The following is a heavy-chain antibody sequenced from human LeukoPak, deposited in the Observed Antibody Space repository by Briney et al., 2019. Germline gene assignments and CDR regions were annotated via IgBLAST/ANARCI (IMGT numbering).Heavy chain of an antibody. V-gene: IGHV3-48*01. CDR3: ARDTSIAAYLVGDY. Sequence: PGGSLRLSCAASGFTFSSYSMNWVRQAPGKGLEWVSYISSSSSTIYYADSVKGRFTISRDNAKNSLYLQMNSLRAEDTAVYYCARDTSIAAYLVGDYWGQGTLVTVSS. D-gene: IGHD6-6*01. J-gene: IGHJ4*02. CDR1: GFTFSSYS. CDR2: ISSSSSTI.